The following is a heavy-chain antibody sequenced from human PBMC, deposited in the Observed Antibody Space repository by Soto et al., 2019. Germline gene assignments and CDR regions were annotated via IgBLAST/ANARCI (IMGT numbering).Heavy chain of an antibody. CDR1: GGSISSGNYY. Sequence: QVQLKESGTGLVRPSRTLSLTCTVSGGSISSGNYYWSWIRQPPGKGLEWIGFISYGGTTHYSASLRSRVSISVDTSKNQFSLDLSSVTAADTAVYYCATMGTPVTGLYYFDYWGQGTLVTVSS. CDR2: ISYGGTT. D-gene: IGHD4-17*01. J-gene: IGHJ4*02. V-gene: IGHV4-30-4*01. CDR3: ATMGTPVTGLYYFDY.